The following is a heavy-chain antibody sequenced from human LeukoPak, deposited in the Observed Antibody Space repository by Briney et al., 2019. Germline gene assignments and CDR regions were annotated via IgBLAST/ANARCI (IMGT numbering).Heavy chain of an antibody. J-gene: IGHJ4*02. Sequence: GGSQRLSCAASGFTFSIYAMHWVRQAPGEGLEHVSGISYNGSQIYYGNSVKDRFTISRDNAKNTVYLQMASLRVDDMAVYYCVRDRGGSGWYYFDYWGQGTLVTVSS. CDR1: GFTFSIYA. V-gene: IGHV3-64*01. CDR2: ISYNGSQI. D-gene: IGHD6-19*01. CDR3: VRDRGGSGWYYFDY.